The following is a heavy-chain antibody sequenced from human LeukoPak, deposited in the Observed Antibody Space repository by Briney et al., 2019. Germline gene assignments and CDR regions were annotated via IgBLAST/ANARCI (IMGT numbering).Heavy chain of an antibody. V-gene: IGHV3-7*01. CDR1: GGSISSSSYY. CDR2: IKQDGSEK. J-gene: IGHJ4*02. Sequence: ETLSLTCTVSGGSISSSSYYWGWIRQPPGKGLEWVANIKQDGSEKYYVDSVKGRFTISRDNAKNSLYLQMNSLRAEDTAVYYCARVRLELYSSFDYWGQGTLVTVSS. D-gene: IGHD1-7*01. CDR3: ARVRLELYSSFDY.